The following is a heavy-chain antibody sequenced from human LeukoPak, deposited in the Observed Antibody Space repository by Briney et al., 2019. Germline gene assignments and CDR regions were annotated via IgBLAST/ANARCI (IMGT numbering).Heavy chain of an antibody. J-gene: IGHJ4*02. CDR1: GFTFTSYS. CDR2: ISSGGGST. CDR3: AKGGKWDVTPFDY. V-gene: IGHV3-23*01. Sequence: PGGSLRLSCAASGFTFTSYSMNWVRQAPGKGLEWVSTISSGGGSTYYADSVTGRFTISRDNSKNTLYLQVNSLRAEDTAVYYCAKGGKWDVTPFDYWGQGTLVTVSS. D-gene: IGHD3-16*01.